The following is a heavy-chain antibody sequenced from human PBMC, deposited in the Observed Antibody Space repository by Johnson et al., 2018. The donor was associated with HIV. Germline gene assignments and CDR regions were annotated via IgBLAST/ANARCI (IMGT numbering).Heavy chain of an antibody. V-gene: IGHV3-66*01. D-gene: IGHD1-26*01. CDR2: IYSGGST. CDR3: AREGAWEPPLDAFDI. CDR1: GFTVSSNY. J-gene: IGHJ3*02. Sequence: VQLVESGGGLVQPGGSLRLSCAASGFTVSSNYMSWVRQAPGKGLEWVSVIYSGGSTYYADSVKGRFTISRDNSKNTLYLQMNSLRAEDTAVYYCAREGAWEPPLDAFDIWGQGTMVTVSS.